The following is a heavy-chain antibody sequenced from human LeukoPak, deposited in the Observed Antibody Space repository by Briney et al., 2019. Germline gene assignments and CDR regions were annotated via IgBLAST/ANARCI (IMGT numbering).Heavy chain of an antibody. V-gene: IGHV1-2*02. Sequence: ASVKVSCKASGYTFTGYYMHWVRQAPGQGLEWMGWINPNGGGTNYAQKFQGRVTMTRDTSISTAYMELSRLRSDDTAVYYCARDPSGYDSYYFDYWGQGTLVTVSS. CDR3: ARDPSGYDSYYFDY. J-gene: IGHJ4*02. D-gene: IGHD3-22*01. CDR2: INPNGGGT. CDR1: GYTFTGYY.